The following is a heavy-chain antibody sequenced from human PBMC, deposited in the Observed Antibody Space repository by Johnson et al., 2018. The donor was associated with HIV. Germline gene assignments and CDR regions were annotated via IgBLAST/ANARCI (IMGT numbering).Heavy chain of an antibody. CDR3: ARSVVVTAQSGIYAFDI. J-gene: IGHJ3*02. V-gene: IGHV3-66*01. CDR1: GITVSSNY. D-gene: IGHD2-21*02. CDR2: IFSVGNT. Sequence: MLLVESGGGLVQPGGSLRLSCAASGITVSSNYMNWVRQAPGKGLEWVSLIFSVGNTYYADSVKGRFTISRDNSKNTLYLQMNSLRAEDTAVYYCARSVVVTAQSGIYAFDIWGQGTMVTVSS.